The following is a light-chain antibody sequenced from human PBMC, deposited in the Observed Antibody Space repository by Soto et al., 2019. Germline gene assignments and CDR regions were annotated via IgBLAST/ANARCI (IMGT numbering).Light chain of an antibody. Sequence: DIQMTQSPSTLSPSVGERVTITCRASQSITNCLAWYQQKPGKAPKLLIFDASSLRSGVPSRFSGSGSGTEFTLTISSLQPEDFATYYCQQHNPYSPYTFGQGTKLEIK. CDR1: QSITNC. V-gene: IGKV1-5*03. CDR2: DAS. J-gene: IGKJ2*01. CDR3: QQHNPYSPYT.